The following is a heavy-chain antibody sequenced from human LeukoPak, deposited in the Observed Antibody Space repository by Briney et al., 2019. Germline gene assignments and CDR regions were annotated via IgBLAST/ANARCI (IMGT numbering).Heavy chain of an antibody. D-gene: IGHD5-24*01. CDR2: IYSGGTT. V-gene: IGHV3-66*01. Sequence: GGSLRLSCAASGFTVSSNYMSWVRQAPGKGLEWVSVIYSGGTTYYADSVKVRFTLSRDNSKNTLYLQVNSLRAADTAIYYCAKVQEMDTILPPFHYWGQGTLVTVSS. CDR3: AKVQEMDTILPPFHY. J-gene: IGHJ4*02. CDR1: GFTVSSNY.